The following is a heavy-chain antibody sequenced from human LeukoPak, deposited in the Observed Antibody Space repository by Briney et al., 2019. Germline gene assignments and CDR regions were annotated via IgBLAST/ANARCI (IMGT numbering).Heavy chain of an antibody. CDR3: AKGYYYHSSGYQYLDY. Sequence: PGGSLRLSCAASGFTFSSFAMSWVRQAPGKGLEWGSAISGSGDSTHYADSVKGRFTISRDNSKNTLYLQMNSLRAEDTAVYYCAKGYYYHSSGYQYLDYWGQGTLVTVSS. D-gene: IGHD3-22*01. CDR2: ISGSGDST. CDR1: GFTFSSFA. J-gene: IGHJ4*02. V-gene: IGHV3-23*01.